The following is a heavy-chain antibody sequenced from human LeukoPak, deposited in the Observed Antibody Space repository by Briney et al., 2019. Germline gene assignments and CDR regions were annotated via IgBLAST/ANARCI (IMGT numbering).Heavy chain of an antibody. Sequence: GGSLRLSCAASGFTFSSYSMNWVRQAPGKGLEWVSSISSSSSYIYYADSVKGRFTISRDNSKNTLYLQMNSLRAEDTALYYCAKDDSSGWYDYWGQGTLVTVSS. V-gene: IGHV3-21*04. CDR2: ISSSSSYI. J-gene: IGHJ4*02. D-gene: IGHD6-19*01. CDR1: GFTFSSYS. CDR3: AKDDSSGWYDY.